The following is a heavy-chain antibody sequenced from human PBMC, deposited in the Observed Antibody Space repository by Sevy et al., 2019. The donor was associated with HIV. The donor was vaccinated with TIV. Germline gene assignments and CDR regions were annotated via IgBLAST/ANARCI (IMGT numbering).Heavy chain of an antibody. D-gene: IGHD3-3*01. Sequence: GGSLRLSCAASGFTFSSYGMHWVRQAPGKGLEWVAVIWYDGSNKYYADSVKGRFTISRDNSKNTLYLQMNGLRAEDTAVYYCARDTRSSLRFLEWENDAFDIWGQGTMVTVSS. CDR1: GFTFSSYG. CDR2: IWYDGSNK. J-gene: IGHJ3*02. V-gene: IGHV3-33*01. CDR3: ARDTRSSLRFLEWENDAFDI.